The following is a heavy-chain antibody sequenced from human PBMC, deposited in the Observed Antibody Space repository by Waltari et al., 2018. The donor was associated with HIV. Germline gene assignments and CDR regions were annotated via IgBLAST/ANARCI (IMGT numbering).Heavy chain of an antibody. D-gene: IGHD3-22*01. CDR3: ARGRYYNGSPLPLDQ. V-gene: IGHV4-34*01. CDR2: INYSGST. CDR1: GGSLSNYY. J-gene: IGHJ4*02. Sequence: QVQLQQWGAGLLKASATLSLTGAVSGGSLSNYYWSWIRPPPGKGLEGIGEINYSGSTNYNPSLKSRVTMSVDTSKKQFSLNLTCVTAADTAVYYCARGRYYNGSPLPLDQWGQGTLITVSS.